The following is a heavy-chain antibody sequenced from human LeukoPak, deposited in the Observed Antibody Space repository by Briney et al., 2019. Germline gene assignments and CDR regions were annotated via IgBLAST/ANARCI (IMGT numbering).Heavy chain of an antibody. CDR2: IIPIFGTA. V-gene: IGHV1-69*05. D-gene: IGHD6-19*01. J-gene: IGHJ4*02. CDR3: ASVPEQWLLFDY. Sequence: ASVKVSCKASGGTFSSYAISWVRQAPGQGLEWMGGIIPIFGTANYAQKFQGRVTITTDETTSTAYMELSSLRSEDTAVYYCASVPEQWLLFDYWGQGTLVTVS. CDR1: GGTFSSYA.